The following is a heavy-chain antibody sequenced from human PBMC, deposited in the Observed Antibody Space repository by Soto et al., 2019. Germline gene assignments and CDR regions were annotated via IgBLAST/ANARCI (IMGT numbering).Heavy chain of an antibody. CDR2: NNPSSNAT. V-gene: IGHV1-46*01. D-gene: IGHD2-2*01. CDR1: GYTITGYY. Sequence: ASVKVSYKASGYTITGYYMHWVRQAPGQGLEWMGINNPSSNATRYSQKFQSSVPITRDVSTSTVYMEMSGLRSEDTAVYYCARGYCSSGYGYRLYYYDLDVWGQGTTVTVSS. J-gene: IGHJ6*02. CDR3: ARGYCSSGYGYRLYYYDLDV.